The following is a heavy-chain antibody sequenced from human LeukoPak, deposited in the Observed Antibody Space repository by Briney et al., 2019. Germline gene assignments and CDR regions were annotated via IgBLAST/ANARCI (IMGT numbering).Heavy chain of an antibody. CDR2: MNPNSGNT. V-gene: IGHV1-8*01. CDR3: ARGGRAVLWFGELRGSFDY. J-gene: IGHJ4*02. CDR1: GYTFTSYD. Sequence: ASVKASYKASGYTFTSYDINWVRQATGQGLEWMGWMNPNSGNTGYAQKFQGRVTMTRNTSISTAYMELSSLRSEDTAVYYCARGGRAVLWFGELRGSFDYWGQGTLVTVSS. D-gene: IGHD3-10*01.